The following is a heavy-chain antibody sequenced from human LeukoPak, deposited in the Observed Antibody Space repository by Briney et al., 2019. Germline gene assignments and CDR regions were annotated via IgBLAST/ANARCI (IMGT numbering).Heavy chain of an antibody. V-gene: IGHV1-2*02. Sequence: ASVKVSCKASGYRFIGYYMHWLRPAPGQGLEWMGWINPNSGGTNYAQKFQGRVTMTRDTSISTAYMELSRLRSDDTAVYYCARGGVCSSTSCYNFDYWGQGTLVTVSS. CDR3: ARGGVCSSTSCYNFDY. J-gene: IGHJ4*02. CDR1: GYRFIGYY. CDR2: INPNSGGT. D-gene: IGHD2-2*01.